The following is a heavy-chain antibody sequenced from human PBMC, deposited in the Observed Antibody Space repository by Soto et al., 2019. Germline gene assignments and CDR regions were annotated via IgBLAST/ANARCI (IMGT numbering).Heavy chain of an antibody. J-gene: IGHJ3*02. CDR2: IYSGGST. D-gene: IGHD6-19*01. V-gene: IGHV3-66*01. Sequence: GGSLRLSCAASGFTVSSNYMSWVRQAPGKGLEWVSVIYSGGSTYYADSVKGRFTISRDNSKNTLYLQMNSLRAEDTAVYYCARGWAVAAIDAFDIWGQGTMVTVSS. CDR1: GFTVSSNY. CDR3: ARGWAVAAIDAFDI.